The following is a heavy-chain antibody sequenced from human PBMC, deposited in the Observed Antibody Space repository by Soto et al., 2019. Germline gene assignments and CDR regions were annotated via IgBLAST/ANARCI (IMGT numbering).Heavy chain of an antibody. J-gene: IGHJ4*02. CDR1: GFTFSSYG. D-gene: IGHD1-1*01. Sequence: GGSLRLSCAASGFTFSSYGMHWVRQAPGKGLEWVAVISYDGSNKYYADSVKGRFTISRDNSKNTLYLQMNSLRAEDTAVYYCAKLAHHGGTHDYWGQGTLVTVSS. CDR2: ISYDGSNK. V-gene: IGHV3-30*18. CDR3: AKLAHHGGTHDY.